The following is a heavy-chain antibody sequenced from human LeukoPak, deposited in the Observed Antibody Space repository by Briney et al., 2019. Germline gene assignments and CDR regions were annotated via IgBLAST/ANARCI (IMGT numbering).Heavy chain of an antibody. D-gene: IGHD2-21*02. Sequence: PGRSLRLSCAASGFTFSSYGMHWVRQAPGKGLEWVAVISYDGSNKYYADSVKGRFIISRDNSKNTLYLQMNSLRAEDTAVYYCAKEGPYCGGDCYYDYWGQGTLVTVSS. V-gene: IGHV3-30*18. CDR1: GFTFSSYG. CDR3: AKEGPYCGGDCYYDY. J-gene: IGHJ4*02. CDR2: ISYDGSNK.